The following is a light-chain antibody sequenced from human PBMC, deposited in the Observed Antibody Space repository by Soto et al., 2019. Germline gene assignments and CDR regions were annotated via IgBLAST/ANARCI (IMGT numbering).Light chain of an antibody. J-gene: IGLJ3*02. CDR1: SSDVGGYNY. CDR3: SSYAASNNFYFV. CDR2: EVT. V-gene: IGLV2-8*01. Sequence: QSVLTQPPSASGSPGQSVTIPCTGTSSDVGGYNYVSWYQQYPGRAPKLMIYEVTKRPSGVPDRFSGSKSGNTASLTVSGLQAEDEADDYCSSYAASNNFYFVFGGGTKLTVL.